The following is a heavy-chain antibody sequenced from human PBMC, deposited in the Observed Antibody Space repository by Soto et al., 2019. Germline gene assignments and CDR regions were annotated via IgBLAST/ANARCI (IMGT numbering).Heavy chain of an antibody. V-gene: IGHV3-30*18. CDR1: GFTFSSYV. Sequence: QVQLVQSGGGVVQPGRSLRLSCAASGFTFSSYVTHWVRQAPGKGLEWVAVISHDGNNKYYADSVKGRFTISRDNSKNTLYWQSNSLRTEETAVYYCAKGGPDCASTTCYLLVAFDIWGQGTMVTVSS. CDR2: ISHDGNNK. CDR3: AKGGPDCASTTCYLLVAFDI. D-gene: IGHD2-2*01. J-gene: IGHJ3*02.